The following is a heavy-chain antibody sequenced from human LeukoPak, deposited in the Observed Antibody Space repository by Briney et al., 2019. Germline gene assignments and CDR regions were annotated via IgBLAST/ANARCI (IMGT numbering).Heavy chain of an antibody. CDR1: GGSISSYY. D-gene: IGHD3-10*01. V-gene: IGHV4-4*07. CDR3: ARGRPLWFGELSANNFDY. J-gene: IGHJ4*02. CDR2: IYTSGST. Sequence: SETLSLTCTVSGGSISSYYWSWIRQPAGKGLEWIGRIYTSGSTNYNPSLKSRVTMSVGTSKNQFSLKLSSVTAADTAVYYCARGRPLWFGELSANNFDYWGQGTLVTVSS.